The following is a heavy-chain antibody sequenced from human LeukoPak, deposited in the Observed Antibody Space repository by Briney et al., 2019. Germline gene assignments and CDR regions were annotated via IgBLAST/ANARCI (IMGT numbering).Heavy chain of an antibody. D-gene: IGHD3-22*01. Sequence: SSVKVSCKASVGTFSSYAISWVRRAPAQGLDWMGRIIPIFGTANYPQKCQGRVTITTDESTSTAYMELSSLRSEDTAVYYCARGGYPTDDAFDIWGQGTMVTVSS. CDR1: VGTFSSYA. CDR2: IIPIFGTA. V-gene: IGHV1-69*05. CDR3: ARGGYPTDDAFDI. J-gene: IGHJ3*02.